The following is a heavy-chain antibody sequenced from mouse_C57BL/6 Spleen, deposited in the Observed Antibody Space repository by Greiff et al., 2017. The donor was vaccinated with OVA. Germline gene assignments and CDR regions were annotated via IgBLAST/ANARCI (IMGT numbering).Heavy chain of an antibody. V-gene: IGHV1-42*01. CDR1: GYSFTGYY. Sequence: EVKLQQSGPELVKPGASVKISCKASGYSFTGYYMNWVKQSPEKSLEWIGEINPSTGGTTYNQKFKAKATLTVDKSSSTAYMQLKSLTSEDSAVYYCARGGTGTFAYWGQGTLVTVSA. CDR2: INPSTGGT. J-gene: IGHJ3*01. CDR3: ARGGTGTFAY. D-gene: IGHD4-1*01.